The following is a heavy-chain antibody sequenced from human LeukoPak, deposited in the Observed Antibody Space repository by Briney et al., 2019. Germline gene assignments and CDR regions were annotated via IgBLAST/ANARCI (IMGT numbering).Heavy chain of an antibody. Sequence: SETLSLTCTVSGGSISSYYWSWNRQPPGKGLEWIGYIYYSGSTNYNPSLKSRVTISVDTSKNQFSLKLSSVTAADTAVYYCARLPVLRFLEWLPIYWGQGTLVTVSS. CDR2: IYYSGST. V-gene: IGHV4-59*08. CDR3: ARLPVLRFLEWLPIY. CDR1: GGSISSYY. D-gene: IGHD3-3*01. J-gene: IGHJ4*02.